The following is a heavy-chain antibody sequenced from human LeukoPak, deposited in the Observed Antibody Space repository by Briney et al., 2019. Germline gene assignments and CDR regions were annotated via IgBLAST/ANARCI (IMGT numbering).Heavy chain of an antibody. D-gene: IGHD2-2*01. Sequence: SETLSLTCTVSGRSVNSKSYYWRWIRQPPGKGLEWIGYISYIGSTNYNPSLKSRVTISLDTSKNQFSLKLSSVTAADTAVYYCASLYCSRTSCFFDYWGQGTLVTVSS. V-gene: IGHV4-61*01. CDR3: ASLYCSRTSCFFDY. J-gene: IGHJ4*02. CDR2: ISYIGST. CDR1: GRSVNSKSYY.